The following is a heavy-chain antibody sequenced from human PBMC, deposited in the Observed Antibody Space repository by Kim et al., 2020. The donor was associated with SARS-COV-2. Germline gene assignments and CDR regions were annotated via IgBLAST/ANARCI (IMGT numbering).Heavy chain of an antibody. V-gene: IGHV3-30-3*01. CDR3: ARVLGDKPTPLNSCYMDF. Sequence: GGSLRLSCVASGFTFSNYAMQWVRQAPGKGLEWVAFISYVETIKYSGNSVKGRFSLSRDDSKNTLYLEMDSLRPEDTAVYHCARVLGDKPTPLNSCYMDFWGKETTVTLSS. D-gene: IGHD3-10*02. J-gene: IGHJ6*03. CDR2: ISYVETIK. CDR1: GFTFSNYA.